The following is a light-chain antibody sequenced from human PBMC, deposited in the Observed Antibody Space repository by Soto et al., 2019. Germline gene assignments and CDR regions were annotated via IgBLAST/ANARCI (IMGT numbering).Light chain of an antibody. J-gene: IGLJ1*01. CDR3: TLYTSSRTYV. Sequence: QSVLTQPASVSGSPGQSITVSCTGTSNDVGAYNYVSWYQQHPGTAPKLMIYDVSNRPSGVSNRFSGSKSGNTASLTISGLQAEDEADYYCTLYTSSRTYVFGTGTKVTVL. V-gene: IGLV2-14*03. CDR1: SNDVGAYNY. CDR2: DVS.